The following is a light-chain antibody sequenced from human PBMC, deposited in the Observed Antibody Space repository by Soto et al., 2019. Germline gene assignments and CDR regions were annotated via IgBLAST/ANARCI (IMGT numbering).Light chain of an antibody. CDR1: QRLLHSNGNTF. CDR2: LGS. V-gene: IGKV2-28*01. J-gene: IGKJ2*01. CDR3: MQALQPPYT. Sequence: EIVMTQSPPSLTVTPGEPASISCRSSQRLLHSNGNTFLDWYLQKPGQSPQLLIYLGSNRTSGAADRVRGSEARKDFTRKISRQEAEDVEVYYCMQALQPPYTWGQGTKLEIK.